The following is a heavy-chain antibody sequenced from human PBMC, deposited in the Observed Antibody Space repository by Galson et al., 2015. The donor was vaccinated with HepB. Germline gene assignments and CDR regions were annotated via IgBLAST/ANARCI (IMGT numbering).Heavy chain of an antibody. CDR2: IYSGGST. CDR1: GFTVSSNY. J-gene: IGHJ4*02. CDR3: ARAFGGAGAAFDY. V-gene: IGHV3-53*04. D-gene: IGHD3-10*01. Sequence: SLRLSCAASGFTVSSNYMSWVRQAPGKGLEWVSVIYSGGSTYYADSVKGRFTISRHNSKNTLYLQMNSLGAVDTAVYYCARAFGGAGAAFDYWGQGTLVTVSS.